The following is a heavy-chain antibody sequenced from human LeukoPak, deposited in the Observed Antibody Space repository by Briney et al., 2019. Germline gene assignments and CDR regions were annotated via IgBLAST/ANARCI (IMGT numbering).Heavy chain of an antibody. J-gene: IGHJ6*04. CDR1: GFTVSSNY. Sequence: GGSLRLSCAASGFTVSSNYMSWVRQAPGKGLEWVSAISGSGGSTYYADSVKGRFTISRDNFKNTLYLQMYSLRAEDTAVYYCARESLGSVDPRGYSTTVSHDVWGKGTTVTISS. CDR2: ISGSGGST. D-gene: IGHD4-17*01. CDR3: ARESLGSVDPRGYSTTVSHDV. V-gene: IGHV3-53*01.